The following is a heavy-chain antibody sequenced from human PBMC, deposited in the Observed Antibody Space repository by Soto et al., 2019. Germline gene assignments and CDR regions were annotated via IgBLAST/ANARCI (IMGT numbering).Heavy chain of an antibody. Sequence: GGSLRLSCAASGFIFENFGMSWVRQAPGKGLEWISSTSGSGFKKYYADSVKGRFTISRDNSKSTVYLELNNLSAEDTAVYHCAKNQGVELVPLATVDWFDPWGQGSVVTVSS. CDR1: GFIFENFG. CDR2: TSGSGFKK. D-gene: IGHD1-26*01. CDR3: AKNQGVELVPLATVDWFDP. J-gene: IGHJ5*02. V-gene: IGHV3-23*01.